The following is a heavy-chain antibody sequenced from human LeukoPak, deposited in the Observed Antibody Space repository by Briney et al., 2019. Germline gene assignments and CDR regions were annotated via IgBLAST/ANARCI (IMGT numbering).Heavy chain of an antibody. CDR1: GFTFSSYG. Sequence: GGSLRLSCAASGFTFSSYGMHWVRQAPGKGLEWVAFIRNGGSNKYYADSVKGRFTISRDNSKNTLCLQMNSLRAEDTAVYYCAKEIWPTVTTPGHTHFDYWGQGTLVTVSS. CDR3: AKEIWPTVTTPGHTHFDY. D-gene: IGHD4-17*01. CDR2: IRNGGSNK. J-gene: IGHJ4*02. V-gene: IGHV3-30*02.